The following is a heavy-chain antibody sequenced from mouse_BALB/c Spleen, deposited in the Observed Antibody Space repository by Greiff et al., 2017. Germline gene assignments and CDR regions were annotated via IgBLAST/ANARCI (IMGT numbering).Heavy chain of an antibody. CDR2: IWAGGST. J-gene: IGHJ2*01. Sequence: LQESGPGLVAPSQSLSITCTVSGFSLTSYGVHWVRQPPGKGLEWLGVIWAGGSTNYNSALMSRLSISKDNSKSQVFLKMNSLQTDDTAMYYCARGNGNYVGVDYWGQGTTLTVSS. V-gene: IGHV2-9*02. CDR1: GFSLTSYG. CDR3: ARGNGNYVGVDY. D-gene: IGHD2-1*01.